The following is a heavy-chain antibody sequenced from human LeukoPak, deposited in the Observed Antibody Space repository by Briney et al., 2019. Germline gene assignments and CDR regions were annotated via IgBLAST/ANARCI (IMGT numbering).Heavy chain of an antibody. Sequence: PGGSLRLSCAASGFIFSSYSMNWVRQAPGKGLEWVSSISSSSVYRYYADSLKGRFTISRDNAKNSLYLQMSSLTAEDTAVYYCARDRRYDYVWGSPFDYWGQGTLVTVSS. CDR3: ARDRRYDYVWGSPFDY. V-gene: IGHV3-21*01. CDR1: GFIFSSYS. D-gene: IGHD3-16*01. CDR2: ISSSSVYR. J-gene: IGHJ4*02.